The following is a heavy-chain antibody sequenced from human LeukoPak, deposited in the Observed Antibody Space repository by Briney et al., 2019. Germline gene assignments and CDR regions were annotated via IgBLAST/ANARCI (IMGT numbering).Heavy chain of an antibody. CDR2: IDSDGSSR. CDR3: VREGGYDPFEN. Sequence: GGSLRLSCAASGVTFSYYWMHWVRQAPGKGLVWVSRIDSDGSSRSYAGSVKGRFTISRDNAKNTLYLQMNSLRAEDTAVYYCVREGGYDPFENWGQRTLVTVSS. J-gene: IGHJ4*02. D-gene: IGHD5-12*01. CDR1: GVTFSYYW. V-gene: IGHV3-74*01.